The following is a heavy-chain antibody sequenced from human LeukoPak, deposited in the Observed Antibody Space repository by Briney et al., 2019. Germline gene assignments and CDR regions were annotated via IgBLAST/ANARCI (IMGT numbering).Heavy chain of an antibody. D-gene: IGHD3-22*01. J-gene: IGHJ4*01. V-gene: IGHV3-74*01. CDR2: IDGGGSST. CDR1: VFPFSNHW. Sequence: PGGSLRLSCAASVFPFSNHWMHWVRQVPGKGLVWVSRIDGGGSSTSYADSVKGRFSISRDNGKSTLYLQMNSLRVEDTAVYYCARGPGSSGGAYVGDYWGHGTLVTVSS. CDR3: ARGPGSSGGAYVGDY.